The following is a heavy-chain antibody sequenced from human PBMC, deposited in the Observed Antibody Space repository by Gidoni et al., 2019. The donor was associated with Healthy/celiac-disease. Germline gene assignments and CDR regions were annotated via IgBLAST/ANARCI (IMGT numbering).Heavy chain of an antibody. Sequence: QVQLQESGPGLVKPSETLSLTCTVSGGSISSYYWSWIRQPPGKGLEWIGYIYYSGGTNYNPSLKSRVTISVDTSKNQFSLKLSSVTAADTAVYYCARSYCSSTSCYYYYYYGMDVWGQGTTVTVSS. CDR1: GGSISSYY. CDR3: ARSYCSSTSCYYYYYYGMDV. J-gene: IGHJ6*02. CDR2: IYYSGGT. D-gene: IGHD2-2*01. V-gene: IGHV4-59*01.